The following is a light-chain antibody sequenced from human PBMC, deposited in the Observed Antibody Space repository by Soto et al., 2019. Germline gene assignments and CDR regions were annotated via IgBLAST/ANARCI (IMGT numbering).Light chain of an antibody. CDR3: QQRSNWPPIT. CDR1: QSVSSY. J-gene: IGKJ5*01. V-gene: IGKV3-11*01. Sequence: EIVLTQSPVTLSLSPGERATLSCRARQSVSSYLAWYQQKPGQAPRLLIYDASNRATGIPARFSGSGSGTDFTLTIDNLEPEDFVVYYCQQRSNWPPITFGQGTRLEIK. CDR2: DAS.